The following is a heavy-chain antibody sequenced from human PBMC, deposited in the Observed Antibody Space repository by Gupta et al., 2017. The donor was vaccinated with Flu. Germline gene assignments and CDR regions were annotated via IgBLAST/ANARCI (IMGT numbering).Heavy chain of an antibody. D-gene: IGHD2-8*01. CDR3: ARNEDTYGYFDY. CDR2: IYHSGRT. CDR1: GGSVSSTNR. J-gene: IGHJ4*02. Sequence: QVHLQESGPGLVKPSGTLSLPCAVSGGSVSSTNRXSWLRQPPGKGLGWIGEIYHSGRTNYNPSLKSPVTISIDKSNNQFSLRLSSVTAADTAVYYCARNEDTYGYFDYWGQGTLVTVSS. V-gene: IGHV4-4*02.